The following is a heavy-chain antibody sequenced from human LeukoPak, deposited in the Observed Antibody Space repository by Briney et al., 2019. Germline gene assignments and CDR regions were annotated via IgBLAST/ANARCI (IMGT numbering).Heavy chain of an antibody. J-gene: IGHJ4*02. CDR1: GYSFSAYS. CDR2: ISKDSTTI. V-gene: IGHV3-48*04. D-gene: IGHD1-14*01. CDR3: ARETLTGTNFDY. Sequence: PGGSLRLSCAASGYSFSAYSINWVRRAPGKGLEWVSYISKDSTTIHYVDSVKGRFTLSRDNARNSVYLQMNSLRAEDTAVYYCARETLTGTNFDYWGQGTLVIVSS.